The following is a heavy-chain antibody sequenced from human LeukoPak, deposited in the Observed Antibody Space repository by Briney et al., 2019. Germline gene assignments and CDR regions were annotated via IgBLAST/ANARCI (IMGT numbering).Heavy chain of an antibody. J-gene: IGHJ6*03. CDR3: ARVESSTSHYYYYMDV. Sequence: PSETLSLTCTVSGGSISSGGYYWSWIRQHPGKGLEWIGYIYYSGSTYYNPSLKSRVTMSVDTSKNQFSLKLGSVTAADTAVYYCARVESSTSHYYYYMDVWGKGTTVTVSS. D-gene: IGHD2-2*01. V-gene: IGHV4-31*03. CDR2: IYYSGST. CDR1: GGSISSGGYY.